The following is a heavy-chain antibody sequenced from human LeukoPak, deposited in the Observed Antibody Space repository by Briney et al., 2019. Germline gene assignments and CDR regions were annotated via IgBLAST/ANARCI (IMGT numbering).Heavy chain of an antibody. V-gene: IGHV3-49*04. D-gene: IGHD3-10*01. CDR1: GFTFDNYV. J-gene: IGHJ4*02. Sequence: GSLRLSCSASGFTFDNYVMSWVRQAPGKGLEWISLIRSKVYGGTTEYAASVQGRFTISRDDSKSIAYLQMNSLKTEDTAVYYCTRDGPITMVRGVPAEFDYWGQGTLVTVSS. CDR3: TRDGPITMVRGVPAEFDY. CDR2: IRSKVYGGTT.